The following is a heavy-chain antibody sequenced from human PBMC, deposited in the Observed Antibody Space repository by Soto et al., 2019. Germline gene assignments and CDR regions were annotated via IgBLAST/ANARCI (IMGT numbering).Heavy chain of an antibody. D-gene: IGHD3-16*02. Sequence: ASVKVSCKASGGTFSSYAISWVRQAPGQGLEWMGGIIPIFGTANYAQRFQGRVTITADESTSTAYMELSSLRSEDTAVYYCARTGERESSQYYGMDVWGQGTTVTVS. J-gene: IGHJ6*02. CDR3: ARTGERESSQYYGMDV. V-gene: IGHV1-69*13. CDR2: IIPIFGTA. CDR1: GGTFSSYA.